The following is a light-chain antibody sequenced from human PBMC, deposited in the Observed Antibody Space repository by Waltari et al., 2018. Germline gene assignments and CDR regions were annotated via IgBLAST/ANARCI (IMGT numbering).Light chain of an antibody. CDR3: RQYGSSPQT. CDR2: GAS. CDR1: QTVSSSY. V-gene: IGKV3-20*01. Sequence: EIVLTQSPGTLSLSPGERATLSCRASQTVSSSYLAWYQQKPGQAPRLLIYGASSRATGIPDRFSGSGSGTDFTLIISRLEPEDFAVYYCRQYGSSPQTFGQGTNVEIK. J-gene: IGKJ1*01.